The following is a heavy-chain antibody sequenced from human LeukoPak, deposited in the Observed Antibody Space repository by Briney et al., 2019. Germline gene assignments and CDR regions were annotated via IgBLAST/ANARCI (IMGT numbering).Heavy chain of an antibody. Sequence: GGSLRLSCEASGFTFSSYWMHWVRQAPGKGLVWVSRMNSDGSSTSHADSVRGRFTISRDNAKNTLYLQMNRLRAEDTAVYYCAREPNTAAAIDYWGQGALVTVSS. CDR2: MNSDGSST. V-gene: IGHV3-74*01. CDR1: GFTFSSYW. CDR3: AREPNTAAAIDY. D-gene: IGHD6-13*01. J-gene: IGHJ4*02.